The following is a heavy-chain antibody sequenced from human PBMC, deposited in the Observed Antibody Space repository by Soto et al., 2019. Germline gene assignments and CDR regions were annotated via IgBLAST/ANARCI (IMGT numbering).Heavy chain of an antibody. J-gene: IGHJ4*02. CDR3: ARAFRYYDSSGYVLGY. CDR1: GYTFTSYA. Sequence: ASVKVSCKASGYTFTSYAMHWVRQAPGQRLEWMGWINAGNGNTKYSQKFQGRVTITRDTSASTAYMELSSLRSEDTAVYYCARAFRYYDSSGYVLGYWGQGTLVTVS. CDR2: INAGNGNT. D-gene: IGHD3-22*01. V-gene: IGHV1-3*01.